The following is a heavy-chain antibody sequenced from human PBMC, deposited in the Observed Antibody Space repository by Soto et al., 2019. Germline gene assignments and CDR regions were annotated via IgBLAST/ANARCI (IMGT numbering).Heavy chain of an antibody. CDR2: ISAYNGNT. V-gene: IGHV1-18*01. J-gene: IGHJ6*02. D-gene: IGHD1-26*01. CDR3: ARDPGSGSYYYYYYYGMDV. CDR1: GYTFTSYG. Sequence: ASVKVSCKASGYTFTSYGISWVRQAPGQGLEWMGWISAYNGNTNYAQKLQGRVTMTTDTSTSTAYMELRSLRSDDTAVYYCARDPGSGSYYYYYYYGMDVWGQGTTVTVSS.